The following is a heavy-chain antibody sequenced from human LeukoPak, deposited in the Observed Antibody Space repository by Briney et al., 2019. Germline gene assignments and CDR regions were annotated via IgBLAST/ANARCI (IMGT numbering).Heavy chain of an antibody. CDR1: GFTFDDYA. J-gene: IGHJ6*04. D-gene: IGHD3-10*02. CDR2: ISWNSGSI. Sequence: PGGSLRLSCAASGFTFDDYAMHWVRQAPGKGLEWVSGISWNSGSIGYADSVKGRFTISRDNAKNSLYLQMNSLRAKDTAVYYCAELGITMIGGVWGKGTTVTISS. CDR3: AELGITMIGGV. V-gene: IGHV3-9*01.